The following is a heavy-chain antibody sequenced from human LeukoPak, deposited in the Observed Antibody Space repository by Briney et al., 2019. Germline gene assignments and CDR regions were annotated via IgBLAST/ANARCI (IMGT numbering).Heavy chain of an antibody. D-gene: IGHD1-26*01. J-gene: IGHJ4*02. V-gene: IGHV3-23*01. CDR3: AKVPSSGSSYFDY. CDR1: GFTFNTYG. CDR2: ITGSGGST. Sequence: PGGSLRLSCAASGFTFNTYGMSWVRQAPGKGLEWVSVITGSGGSTYYADFVKGRFTISRDNSKSTLYLQMNSLRVDDTAVYYCAKVPSSGSSYFDYWGQGTLVTVSS.